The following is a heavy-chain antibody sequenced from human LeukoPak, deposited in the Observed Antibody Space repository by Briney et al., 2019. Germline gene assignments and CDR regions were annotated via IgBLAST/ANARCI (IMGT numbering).Heavy chain of an antibody. CDR1: GGSISSYY. CDR3: ARHSTFFGVVIIKGRVRGPFDY. Sequence: SETLSLTCTVSGGSISSYYWSWIRQPAGKGLEWIGRIYTSGSTNYNPSLKSRVTMSVDTSKNQFSLKLSSVTAADTAVYYCARHSTFFGVVIIKGRVRGPFDYWGQGTLVTVSS. J-gene: IGHJ4*02. CDR2: IYTSGST. D-gene: IGHD3-3*01. V-gene: IGHV4-4*07.